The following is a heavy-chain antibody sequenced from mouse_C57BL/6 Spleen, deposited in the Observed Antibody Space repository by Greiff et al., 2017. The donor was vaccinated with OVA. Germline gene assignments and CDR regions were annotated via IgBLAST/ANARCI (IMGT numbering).Heavy chain of an antibody. J-gene: IGHJ4*01. CDR3: ARDTVVARNAMDY. CDR2: ISDGGSYT. V-gene: IGHV5-4*01. CDR1: GFTFSSYA. Sequence: EVKLMESGGGLVKPGGSLKLSCAASGFTFSSYAMSWVRQTPEKRLEWVATISDGGSYTYYPDNVKGRFTISRDNAKNNLYLQMSHLKSEDTAMYYGARDTVVARNAMDYWGQGTSVTVSS. D-gene: IGHD1-1*01.